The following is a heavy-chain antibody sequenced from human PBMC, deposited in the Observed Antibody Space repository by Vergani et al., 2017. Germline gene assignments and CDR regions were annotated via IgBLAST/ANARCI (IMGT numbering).Heavy chain of an antibody. D-gene: IGHD2-21*02. CDR3: ARLGVSYCGGDCSSNWFDP. Sequence: QVQLVQSGSELKKPGASVKVSCKASGYTFTSYAMNWVRQAPGQGLEWMGWIIPIFGTANYAQKFQGRVTITADESTSTAYMELSSLRSEDTAVYYCARLGVSYCGGDCSSNWFDPWGQGTLVTVSS. CDR1: GYTFTSYA. CDR2: IIPIFGTA. J-gene: IGHJ5*02. V-gene: IGHV1-69*01.